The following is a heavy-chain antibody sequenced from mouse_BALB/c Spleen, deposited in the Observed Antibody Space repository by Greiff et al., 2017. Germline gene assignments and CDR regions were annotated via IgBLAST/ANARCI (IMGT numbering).Heavy chain of an antibody. CDR3: TRSGGTDAMDY. CDR2: INPSNGGT. J-gene: IGHJ4*01. V-gene: IGHV1S81*02. CDR1: GYTFTSYY. D-gene: IGHD4-1*01. Sequence: VQLQQSGAELVKPGASVKLSCKASGYTFTSYYMYWVKQRPGQGLEWIGEINPSNGGTNFNEKFKSKATLTVDKSSSTAYMQLSSLTSEDSAVYYCTRSGGTDAMDYWGQGTSVTVSS.